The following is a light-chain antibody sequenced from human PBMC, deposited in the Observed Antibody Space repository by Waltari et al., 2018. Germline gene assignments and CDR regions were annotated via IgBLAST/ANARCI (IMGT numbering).Light chain of an antibody. V-gene: IGLV1-47*01. CDR3: ATWDDSLSGGV. CDR1: RSNIGANY. CDR2: RNH. J-gene: IGLJ2*01. Sequence: QSVLTQPPSASGTPGQRVPLSCSGRRSNIGANYVYWYQQVPGLAPRLLIYRNHKRPSVVPDRFSASKSGTSASLAISGLRSEDEADYYCATWDDSLSGGVFGGGTKLTVL.